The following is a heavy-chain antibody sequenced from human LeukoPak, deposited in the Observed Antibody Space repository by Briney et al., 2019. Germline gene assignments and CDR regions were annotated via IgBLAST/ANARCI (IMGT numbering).Heavy chain of an antibody. CDR1: GGSISSYY. J-gene: IGHJ4*02. D-gene: IGHD6-6*01. CDR3: ARDSNLEYSSSRGLGR. Sequence: PSETLSLTCTVSGGSISSYYWSWIRQPAGKGLEWIGRIYASGSTYYNPSLKSRVTMSVDTSKNQFSLRLTTVTAADMAVYYCARDSNLEYSSSRGLGRWGQGTLVTVSS. V-gene: IGHV4-4*07. CDR2: IYASGST.